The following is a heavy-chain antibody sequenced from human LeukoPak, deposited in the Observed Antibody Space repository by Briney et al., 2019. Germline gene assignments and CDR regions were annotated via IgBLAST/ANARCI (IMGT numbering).Heavy chain of an antibody. V-gene: IGHV4-59*01. D-gene: IGHD5-18*01. CDR3: ARGGYSYEARYYFDY. CDR2: IDYSGST. J-gene: IGHJ4*02. CDR1: GGSISNYS. Sequence: KPSETLSLTCTASGGSISNYSWSWIRQPPGKGLEWIGYIDYSGSTNYNPSLKSRVTISVDTSKNQFSLKLISVTAADTAVYYCARGGYSYEARYYFDYWGQGTLVTVSS.